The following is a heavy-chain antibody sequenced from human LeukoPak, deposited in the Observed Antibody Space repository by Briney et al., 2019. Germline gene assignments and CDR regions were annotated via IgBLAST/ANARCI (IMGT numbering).Heavy chain of an antibody. Sequence: APVKVSCKTSGYTFTTYYMHWVRQAPGQGLEWMGIINPSGGTTNYAQKFQGRVTMTRDTSTTTLYMELSSLRSEDTAVYYCARGRGTTMVRGVITNYFDIWGRGSLVTVSS. V-gene: IGHV1-46*01. J-gene: IGHJ2*01. CDR3: ARGRGTTMVRGVITNYFDI. CDR1: GYTFTTYY. D-gene: IGHD3-10*01. CDR2: INPSGGTT.